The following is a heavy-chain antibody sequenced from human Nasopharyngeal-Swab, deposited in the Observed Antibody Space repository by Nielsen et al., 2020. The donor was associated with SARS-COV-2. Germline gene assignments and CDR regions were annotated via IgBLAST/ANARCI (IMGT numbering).Heavy chain of an antibody. V-gene: IGHV1-24*01. J-gene: IGHJ5*02. CDR3: ATMTGVYDYVWGPRDWFDP. CDR2: FDPEDGET. Sequence: ASVKVSCKVSGYTLTELSMHWVRQAPGKGLEWMGGFDPEDGETIYAQKFQGRVTMTEDTSTDTAYMELSSLRSEDTAVNYCATMTGVYDYVWGPRDWFDPWGQGTLVTVSS. CDR1: GYTLTELS. D-gene: IGHD3-16*01.